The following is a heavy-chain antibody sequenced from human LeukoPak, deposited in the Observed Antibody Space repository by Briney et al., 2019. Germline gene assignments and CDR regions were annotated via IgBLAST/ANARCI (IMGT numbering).Heavy chain of an antibody. V-gene: IGHV4-34*01. CDR3: ARGRLRFLEWLPVNWFDP. J-gene: IGHJ5*02. CDR1: GGSFSGYY. CDR2: INHSGST. Sequence: PSETLSLTCAVYGGSFSGYYWSWIRQPPGKGLEWIGEINHSGSTNYNPSLKSRVTISVDTSKNQFSLKLSSVTAADTAVYYCARGRLRFLEWLPVNWFDPWGQGTLVTVSS. D-gene: IGHD3-3*01.